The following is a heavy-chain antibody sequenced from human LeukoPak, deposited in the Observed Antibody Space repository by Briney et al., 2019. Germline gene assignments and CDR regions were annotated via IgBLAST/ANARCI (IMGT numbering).Heavy chain of an antibody. CDR2: IKEDGSKT. Sequence: PGGSLRLSCATSGFTFSRSWMDWVRQAPGKGLEWVANIKEDGSKTHYVDFAKGRFTISRDNAKNSLFLQVDNLRVEDTAIYYCSRPLNFWGQGTLVTVSP. CDR3: SRPLNF. V-gene: IGHV3-7*01. CDR1: GFTFSRSW. J-gene: IGHJ4*02.